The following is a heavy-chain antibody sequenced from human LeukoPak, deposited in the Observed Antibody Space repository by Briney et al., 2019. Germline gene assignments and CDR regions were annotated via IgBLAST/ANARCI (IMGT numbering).Heavy chain of an antibody. Sequence: GGSLRLSCAASGFTFSSYAMHWVRQAPGKGLEWVAVISYDGSNKYYADSVKGRFTISRDNSKNTLYLQMNSLRAEDTAVYYCARAPADFGFGVVTSVDYWGQGTLVTVSS. CDR3: ARAPADFGFGVVTSVDY. CDR2: ISYDGSNK. CDR1: GFTFSSYA. D-gene: IGHD3-3*01. V-gene: IGHV3-30*04. J-gene: IGHJ4*02.